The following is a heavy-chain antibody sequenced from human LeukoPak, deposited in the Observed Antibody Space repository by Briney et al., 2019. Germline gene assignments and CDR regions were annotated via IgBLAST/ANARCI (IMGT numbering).Heavy chain of an antibody. CDR1: GYSFTSYW. CDR3: ARDTVYYDSSGYHGMDV. D-gene: IGHD3-22*01. Sequence: GESLKISCKGSGYSFTSYWIGWVRQMPGKGLEWMGIIYPGDSDTRYSPSFQGQVTISADKSISTAYLQWSSLKASDTAMYYCARDTVYYDSSGYHGMDVWGQGTTVTVSS. CDR2: IYPGDSDT. V-gene: IGHV5-51*01. J-gene: IGHJ6*02.